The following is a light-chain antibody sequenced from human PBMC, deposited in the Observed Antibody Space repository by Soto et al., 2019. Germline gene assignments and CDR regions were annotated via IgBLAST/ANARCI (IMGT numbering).Light chain of an antibody. Sequence: EIVLTQSPRTLSLSAGERATVACRASQSVRSSLLAWYQQKPGQAPRLLIYAGSSRATVIPDRFSGSGSGTDFTLTISRLEPDDFAVYYCQQYITSPWTFGQGTKVDIK. J-gene: IGKJ1*01. CDR3: QQYITSPWT. CDR2: AGS. V-gene: IGKV3-20*01. CDR1: QSVRSSL.